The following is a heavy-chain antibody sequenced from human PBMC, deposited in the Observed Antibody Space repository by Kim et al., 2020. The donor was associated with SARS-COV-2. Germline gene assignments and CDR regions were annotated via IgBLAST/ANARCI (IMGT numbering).Heavy chain of an antibody. CDR3: ARGGSTNRYG. Sequence: GGSLRLSCAASGFTFSSYWMHWVRQAPGKGLVWVSRINDAGSSTSYADSVKGRFTISRDNVKNTLYLQMNSLRAEDTAVYYCARGGSTNRYGWGEGTLVT. V-gene: IGHV3-74*01. J-gene: IGHJ4*02. CDR2: INDAGSST. D-gene: IGHD2-2*01. CDR1: GFTFSSYW.